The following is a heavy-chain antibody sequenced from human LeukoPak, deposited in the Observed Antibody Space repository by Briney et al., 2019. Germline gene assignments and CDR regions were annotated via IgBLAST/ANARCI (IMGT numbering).Heavy chain of an antibody. CDR1: GYTFTGYY. Sequence: ASVKASCKASGYTFTGYYMHWVRQAPGQGLEWMGWINPNSGGTNYAQKFQGRVTMTRDTSISTAYMELSRLRSDDTAVYYCARGLGNDGIFDYWGQGTLVTVSS. CDR3: ARGLGNDGIFDY. D-gene: IGHD1-1*01. CDR2: INPNSGGT. V-gene: IGHV1-2*02. J-gene: IGHJ4*02.